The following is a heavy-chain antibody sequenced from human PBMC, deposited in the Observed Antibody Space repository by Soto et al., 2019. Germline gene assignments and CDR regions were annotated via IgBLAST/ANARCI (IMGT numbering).Heavy chain of an antibody. CDR3: ARDTPVGAIFY. CDR1: GFTFSDYY. D-gene: IGHD3-3*01. CDR2: ISSGDFTI. J-gene: IGHJ4*02. V-gene: IGHV3-11*01. Sequence: GGSLRLSCAASGFTFSDYYMSWIRQAPGKGLEWVSYISSGDFTIYYADSVKGRFTISRDNAKNSLYLQMNSLRAEDTAVYYCARDTPVGAIFYWGQGTLVTVSS.